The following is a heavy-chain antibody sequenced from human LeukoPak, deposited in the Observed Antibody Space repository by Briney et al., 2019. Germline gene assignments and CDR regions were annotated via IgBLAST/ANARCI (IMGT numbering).Heavy chain of an antibody. CDR1: GGSISSYY. D-gene: IGHD6-25*01. CDR3: ARARSSSGWREGAFDI. V-gene: IGHV4-59*01. J-gene: IGHJ3*02. CDR2: IYYSGST. Sequence: SENLSLTCTVSGGSISSYYWSWIRQPPGKGLEWIGYIYYSGSTNYNPSLKSRVTISVDTSKNQFSLKLSSVTAADTAVYYCARARSSSGWREGAFDIWGQGTMVTVSS.